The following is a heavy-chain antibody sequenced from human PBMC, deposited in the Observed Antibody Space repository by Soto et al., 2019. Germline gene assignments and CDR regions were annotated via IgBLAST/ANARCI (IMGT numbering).Heavy chain of an antibody. CDR3: TREYYDFWSGYYRLPRANWFDP. CDR1: GFTFGDYA. D-gene: IGHD3-3*01. V-gene: IGHV3-49*03. CDR2: IRSKAYGGTT. J-gene: IGHJ5*02. Sequence: GGSLRLSCTASGFTFGDYAMSWFRQAPGKGLEWVGFIRSKAYGGTTEYAASVKGRFTISRDDSKSIAYLQMNSLKTEETAVYYCTREYYDFWSGYYRLPRANWFDPWGQGTLVTVSS.